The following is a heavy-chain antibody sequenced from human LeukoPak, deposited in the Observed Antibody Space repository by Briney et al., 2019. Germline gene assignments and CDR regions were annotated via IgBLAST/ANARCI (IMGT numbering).Heavy chain of an antibody. CDR3: ARDGMVRGVTRGWFDP. Sequence: PSETLSLTCTVSGYSISSGYYWGWIRQPPGKGLEWIGSIYHSGSTYYNPSLKSRVAISVDTSKNQFSLKLSSVTAADTAVYYCARDGMVRGVTRGWFDPWGQGTLVTVSS. V-gene: IGHV4-38-2*02. D-gene: IGHD3-10*01. J-gene: IGHJ5*02. CDR1: GYSISSGYY. CDR2: IYHSGST.